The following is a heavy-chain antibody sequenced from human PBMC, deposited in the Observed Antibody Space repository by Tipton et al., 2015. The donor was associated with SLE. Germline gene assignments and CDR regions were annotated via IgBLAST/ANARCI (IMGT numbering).Heavy chain of an antibody. J-gene: IGHJ1*01. D-gene: IGHD6-13*01. V-gene: IGHV4-31*03. CDR3: ARGGSSRGYFQH. CDR1: GGSISSGGYY. Sequence: LRLSCTVSGGSISSGGYYWSWIRQHPGKGLEWIGYIYYSGSTYYKPSLKSRLTISVDTSKNQFSLKLSSVTAADTAVYYCARGGSSRGYFQHWGQGTLVTVSS. CDR2: IYYSGST.